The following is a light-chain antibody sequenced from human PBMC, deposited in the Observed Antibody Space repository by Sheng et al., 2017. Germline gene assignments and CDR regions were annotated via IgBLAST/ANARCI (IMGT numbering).Light chain of an antibody. Sequence: QAVVTQPASLSASPGASASLTCTLRSGINVGIYRIYWYQQKPGSPPQYLLRFESDSDKERGSGVPSRFSGSKDASANAGILLISGLQSEDEADYYCLIYYNSAWVFGGGTKLTVL. V-gene: IGLV5-45*01. J-gene: IGLJ2*01. CDR3: LIYYNSAWV. CDR1: SGINVGIYR. CDR2: FESDSDK.